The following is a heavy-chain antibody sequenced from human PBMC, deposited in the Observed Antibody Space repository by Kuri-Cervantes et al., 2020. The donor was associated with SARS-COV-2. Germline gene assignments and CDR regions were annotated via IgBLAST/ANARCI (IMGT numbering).Heavy chain of an antibody. Sequence: ASVKVSCKVSGYTLTELSMHWVRQAPGQGLEWMGWISAYNGNTNYAQKLQGRVTMTTDTSTSTAYMELRSLRSDDTAVYYCARDHHGIAVAGADFWGQGTLVTVSS. CDR3: ARDHHGIAVAGADF. D-gene: IGHD6-19*01. J-gene: IGHJ4*02. CDR1: GYTLTELS. V-gene: IGHV1-18*01. CDR2: ISAYNGNT.